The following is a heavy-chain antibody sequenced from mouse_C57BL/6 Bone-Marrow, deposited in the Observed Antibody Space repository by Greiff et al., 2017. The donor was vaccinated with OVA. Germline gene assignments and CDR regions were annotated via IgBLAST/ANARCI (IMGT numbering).Heavy chain of an antibody. D-gene: IGHD2-10*02. J-gene: IGHJ2*01. CDR2: IYPGDGDT. Sequence: VQLQQSGPELVKPGASVKISCKASGYAFSSSWMNWAKQRPGKGLEWIGRIYPGDGDTNYNGKFKGKATLTADKSSSTAYMQLSSLTSEDSAVYFCARGGYAPYYFDYWGQGTTLTVSS. CDR3: ARGGYAPYYFDY. V-gene: IGHV1-82*01. CDR1: GYAFSSSW.